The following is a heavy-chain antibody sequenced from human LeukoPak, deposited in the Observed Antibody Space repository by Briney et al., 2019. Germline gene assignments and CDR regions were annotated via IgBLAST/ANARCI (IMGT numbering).Heavy chain of an antibody. CDR3: AKDPGVVVVAATGLDY. D-gene: IGHD2-15*01. CDR1: GFTFSSYG. V-gene: IGHV3-30*18. CDR2: ISYGGSNK. J-gene: IGHJ4*02. Sequence: GGSLRLSCAASGFTFSSYGMHWVRQAPGKGLEWVAVISYGGSNKYYADSVKGRFTISRDNSKNTLYLQMNSLRAEDTAVYYCAKDPGVVVVAATGLDYWGQGTLVTVSS.